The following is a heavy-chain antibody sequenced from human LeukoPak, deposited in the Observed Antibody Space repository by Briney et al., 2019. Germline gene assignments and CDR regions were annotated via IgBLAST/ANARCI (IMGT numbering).Heavy chain of an antibody. J-gene: IGHJ4*02. CDR1: GFTFSNYW. D-gene: IGHD3-10*01. V-gene: IGHV3-74*01. Sequence: GGSLRLSCAASGFTFSNYWMHWVRQAPGKGLVWVSFINPDGSTTNYADSVKGRFTISRDNAKNALYLQMNSLRAEDTAVYYCAKDLHYGSADYWGQGTLVTVSS. CDR2: INPDGSTT. CDR3: AKDLHYGSADY.